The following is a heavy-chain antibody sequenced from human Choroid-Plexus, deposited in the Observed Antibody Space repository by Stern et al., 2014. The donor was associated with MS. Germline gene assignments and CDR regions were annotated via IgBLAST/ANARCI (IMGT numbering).Heavy chain of an antibody. CDR3: AKDRQYLTFFFDF. V-gene: IGHV3-30*18. J-gene: IGHJ4*02. CDR1: GFSFRSFG. Sequence: MQLVESGGGVVQPGRPLRLSCAASGFSFRSFGMHWVRQAPGKGLEWVALISDDGSKDYADSVKGRFAISRDNSKNTLYLQMNSLRAEDTAVYYCAKDRQYLTFFFDFWGQGSLVTVSS. D-gene: IGHD2/OR15-2a*01. CDR2: ISDDGSK.